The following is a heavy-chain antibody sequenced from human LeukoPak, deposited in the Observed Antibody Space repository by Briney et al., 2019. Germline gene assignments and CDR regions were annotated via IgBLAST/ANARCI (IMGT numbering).Heavy chain of an antibody. CDR1: GYTLTELS. V-gene: IGHV1-24*01. J-gene: IGHJ4*02. Sequence: ASVKVSCKVSGYTLTELSMHWVRQAPGKGLEWMGGFDPEDGETIYAQKFQGRVTMTEDTSTDTAYMELSSLRSEDTAVYYCAREQGHLLWFGESPPYFDYWGQGTLVTVSS. CDR3: AREQGHLLWFGESPPYFDY. D-gene: IGHD3-10*01. CDR2: FDPEDGET.